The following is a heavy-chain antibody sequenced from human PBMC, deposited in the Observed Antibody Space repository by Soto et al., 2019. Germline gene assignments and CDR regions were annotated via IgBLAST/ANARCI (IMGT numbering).Heavy chain of an antibody. J-gene: IGHJ5*02. V-gene: IGHV1-69*13. CDR3: ARATHDYYDSSGPRFDP. CDR1: GGTFSSYA. Sequence: SVKVSCKASGGTFSSYAISWVRQAPGQGLEWMGGIIPIFGTANYAQKFQGRVTITADESTSTAYMELSSLRSEDTAVYYCARATHDYYDSSGPRFDPWGQGTLVTVSS. D-gene: IGHD3-22*01. CDR2: IIPIFGTA.